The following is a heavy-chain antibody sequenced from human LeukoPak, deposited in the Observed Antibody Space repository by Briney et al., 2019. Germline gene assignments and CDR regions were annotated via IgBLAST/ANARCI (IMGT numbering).Heavy chain of an antibody. Sequence: ASVKVSCKASGYTFTSYGISWVRQAPGQGLEWMGWISAYNGNTNYAQKLQGRVTMTTDTSTSTAYMELRSLRSDDTAVYYCARGYNWNDVPKGFDYWGLGTLVSVSS. CDR3: ARGYNWNDVPKGFDY. V-gene: IGHV1-18*04. CDR1: GYTFTSYG. D-gene: IGHD1-1*01. CDR2: ISAYNGNT. J-gene: IGHJ4*02.